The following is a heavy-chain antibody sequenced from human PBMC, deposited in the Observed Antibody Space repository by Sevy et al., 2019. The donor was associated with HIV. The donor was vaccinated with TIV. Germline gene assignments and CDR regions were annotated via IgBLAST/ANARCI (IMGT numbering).Heavy chain of an antibody. Sequence: GGYLRLSCAASGFTVSSNYMTWVRQAPGKGLEWVSVIYSGGTTYYADSVKGRFTISRDNSKNTLSLQMNSLRVEDTAVYYCARDRIEDWGQGTLVNVSS. CDR2: IYSGGTT. V-gene: IGHV3-53*01. J-gene: IGHJ4*02. CDR3: ARDRIED. CDR1: GFTVSSNY. D-gene: IGHD2-21*01.